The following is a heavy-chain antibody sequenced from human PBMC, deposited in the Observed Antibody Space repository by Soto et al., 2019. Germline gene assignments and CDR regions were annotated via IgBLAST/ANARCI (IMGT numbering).Heavy chain of an antibody. Sequence: PGGSLRLSCAASGFTFSSYAMSWVRQAPGKGLEWVSAISGSGGSTYYADSVKGRFTISRDNSKNALYLQMNSLRAEDTAVYYCAKAAEYYDSSGYYYGPDYWGQGTLVTVSS. J-gene: IGHJ4*02. V-gene: IGHV3-23*01. CDR2: ISGSGGST. CDR3: AKAAEYYDSSGYYYGPDY. D-gene: IGHD3-22*01. CDR1: GFTFSSYA.